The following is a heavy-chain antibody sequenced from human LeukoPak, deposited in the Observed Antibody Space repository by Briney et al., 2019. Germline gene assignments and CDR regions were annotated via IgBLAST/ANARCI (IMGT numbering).Heavy chain of an antibody. Sequence: GASAKVSCKASGYTFISYGVSWVRQAPGQGLEWMGWISPYNGNTNYAQKFQGRVTMTTDTSTSTAYMELRSLRSDDTAMYYCARDYYYDSSGHYRGYYFDYWGQGTLVTVSS. J-gene: IGHJ4*02. V-gene: IGHV1-18*01. CDR3: ARDYYYDSSGHYRGYYFDY. CDR1: GYTFISYG. CDR2: ISPYNGNT. D-gene: IGHD3-22*01.